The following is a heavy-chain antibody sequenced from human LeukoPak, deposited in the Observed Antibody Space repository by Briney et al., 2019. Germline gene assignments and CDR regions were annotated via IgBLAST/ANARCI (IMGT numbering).Heavy chain of an antibody. J-gene: IGHJ4*02. V-gene: IGHV3-30*02. D-gene: IGHD5-18*01. CDR2: IRYDGSNK. CDR1: GFTFSSYG. CDR3: AKERDTAMVTIDY. Sequence: GGSLRLSCAASGFTFSSYGMHWVRQAPGKGRGGVPFIRYDGSNKYYADSVKGRFTISRDNSKNTLYLQMNSLRAEDTAVYYCAKERDTAMVTIDYWGQGTLVTVSS.